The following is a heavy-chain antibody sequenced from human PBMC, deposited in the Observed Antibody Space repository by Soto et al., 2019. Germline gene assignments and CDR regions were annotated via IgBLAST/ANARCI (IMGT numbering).Heavy chain of an antibody. D-gene: IGHD6-13*01. CDR1: GDSIDSTNNYY. Sequence: SETLSLTCTVSGDSIDSTNNYYWAWIRQPPGKGLEWIGSSSFTGNTFFNPSLKSRVNIFIDTSKNQFSLRVYSVTAADTAIYYCARPDSSSWAASFDYWGRGTLVT. CDR3: ARPDSSSWAASFDY. J-gene: IGHJ4*02. V-gene: IGHV4-39*01. CDR2: SSFTGNT.